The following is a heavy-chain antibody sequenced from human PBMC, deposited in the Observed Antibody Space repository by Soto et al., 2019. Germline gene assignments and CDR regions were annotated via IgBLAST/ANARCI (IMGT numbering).Heavy chain of an antibody. D-gene: IGHD6-19*01. CDR1: GYTFTSYG. CDR2: ISAYNGNT. Sequence: QVQLVQSGAEVKKPGASVKVSCKASGYTFTSYGISWVRQAPGQGLEWMGWISAYNGNTNYAQKLQGRVTMTTDTATSTADMEVRSLRSDDTAVYYCARGPLPYSSGWYIYWGQGTLVTVSS. J-gene: IGHJ4*02. CDR3: ARGPLPYSSGWYIY. V-gene: IGHV1-18*01.